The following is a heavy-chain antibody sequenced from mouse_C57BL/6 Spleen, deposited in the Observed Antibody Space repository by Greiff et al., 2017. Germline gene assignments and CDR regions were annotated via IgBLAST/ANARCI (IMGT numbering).Heavy chain of an antibody. CDR3: ARPGSSYYAMDD. Sequence: VQLQQPGAELVRPGSSVKLSCKASGYTFTSYWMHWVKQRPIQGLEWIGNIDPSDSETHYNQKFKDKATLTVDKSSSTAYMQLSSLTSEDSAVYYCARPGSSYYAMDDWGQGTSVTVSS. V-gene: IGHV1-52*01. D-gene: IGHD1-1*01. CDR1: GYTFTSYW. J-gene: IGHJ4*01. CDR2: IDPSDSET.